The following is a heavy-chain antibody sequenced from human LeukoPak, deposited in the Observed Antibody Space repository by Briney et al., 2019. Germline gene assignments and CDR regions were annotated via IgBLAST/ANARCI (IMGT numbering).Heavy chain of an antibody. Sequence: GRSLRLSCVVSGFNFHYYAMYWVRQAPGKGLEWVAFIRYDGSDENYADSVKGRFIISRDNSEKTVYLQMKSLRPEDTAVYYCAKEGPWGMGSGFDYWGQGTLVTV. CDR3: AKEGPWGMGSGFDY. CDR1: GFNFHYYA. CDR2: IRYDGSDE. D-gene: IGHD3-16*01. J-gene: IGHJ4*02. V-gene: IGHV3-30*02.